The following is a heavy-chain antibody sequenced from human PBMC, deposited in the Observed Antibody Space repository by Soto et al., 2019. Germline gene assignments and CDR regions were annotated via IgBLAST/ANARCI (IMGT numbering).Heavy chain of an antibody. Sequence: SETLSLTCTVSGGSISSYYWSWIRQSPGKGLEWVAYIFHTGTTDYNPSLKSRVTISVDTSKNQFSLKLSSVTAADTAVYYCARHLTYCSAGSCYSDFPYYGMDVWGQGTTVTVSS. CDR3: ARHLTYCSAGSCYSDFPYYGMDV. J-gene: IGHJ6*02. CDR1: GGSISSYY. V-gene: IGHV4-59*08. D-gene: IGHD2-15*01. CDR2: IFHTGTT.